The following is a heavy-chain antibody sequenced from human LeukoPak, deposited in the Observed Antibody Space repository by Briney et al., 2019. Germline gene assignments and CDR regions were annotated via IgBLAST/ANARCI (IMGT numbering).Heavy chain of an antibody. CDR1: GASVRSDH. V-gene: IGHV4-59*02. CDR2: MHGSGSP. D-gene: IGHD2/OR15-2a*01. Sequence: SETLSLTCTVSGASVRSDHWNWIRQPPGKGLEWIAYMHGSGSPNYNPSLASRLTLSVDATENLLSLKLTSVTAADTAVYFCARDLSVNVFDLWGQGTLVTVSS. J-gene: IGHJ3*01. CDR3: ARDLSVNVFDL.